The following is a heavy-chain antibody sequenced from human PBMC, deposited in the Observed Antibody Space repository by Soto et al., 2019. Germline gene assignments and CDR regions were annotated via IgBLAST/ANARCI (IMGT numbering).Heavy chain of an antibody. Sequence: SETLSLTFTISGSSLSSSNYYWGWLRQPPGNGLEWIGSIYYSGSTADTPSLKSRVTISVDTSTNQFSLKLSSVNAADMSVYYCASLGLRYFDWLGFDPWGQGTLVTVSS. CDR1: GSSLSSSNYY. V-gene: IGHV4-39*01. D-gene: IGHD3-9*01. CDR2: IYYSGST. J-gene: IGHJ5*02. CDR3: ASLGLRYFDWLGFDP.